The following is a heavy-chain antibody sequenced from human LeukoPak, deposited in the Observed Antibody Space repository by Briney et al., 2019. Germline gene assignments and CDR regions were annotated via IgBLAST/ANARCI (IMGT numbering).Heavy chain of an antibody. CDR3: ARGINIAGGWDYYYYYYMDV. CDR1: GYTFTGYY. V-gene: IGHV1-2*02. CDR2: INPNSGGT. Sequence: ASVKVSCKASGYTFTGYYMHWVRQAPGQGLEWMGWINPNSGGTNYAQKFQGRVTMTRDTSISTAYMELSRLRSDDTAVYYCARGINIAGGWDYYYYYYMDVWGKGTTVTVSS. D-gene: IGHD6-13*01. J-gene: IGHJ6*03.